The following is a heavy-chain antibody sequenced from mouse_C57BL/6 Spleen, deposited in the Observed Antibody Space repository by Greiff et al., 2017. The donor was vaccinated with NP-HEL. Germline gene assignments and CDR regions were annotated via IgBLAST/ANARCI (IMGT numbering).Heavy chain of an antibody. CDR3: AKTPRSSHWYFDV. V-gene: IGHV2-5*01. CDR2: IWRGGST. Sequence: VQLQESGPGLVQPSQSLSITCTVSGFSLTSYGVHWVRQSPGKGLEWLGVIWRGGSTDYNAAFMSRLSITKDNSKSQVFFKMNSLQADDTAIYYCAKTPRSSHWYFDVWGTGTTVTVSS. CDR1: GFSLTSYG. J-gene: IGHJ1*03. D-gene: IGHD1-1*01.